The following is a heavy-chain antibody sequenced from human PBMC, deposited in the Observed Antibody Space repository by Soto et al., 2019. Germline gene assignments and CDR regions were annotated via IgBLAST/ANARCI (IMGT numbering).Heavy chain of an antibody. CDR1: GFTFSSYW. J-gene: IGHJ4*02. Sequence: GGSLRLSCAASGFTFSSYWMHWVRQAPGKGLAWVSRINSDGSSTSYADSVKGRFTISRDNAKNTLYLQMNSLRAEDTAVYYCAREGLAGTVDYWGQGTLVTVSS. V-gene: IGHV3-74*01. CDR3: AREGLAGTVDY. D-gene: IGHD6-13*01. CDR2: INSDGSST.